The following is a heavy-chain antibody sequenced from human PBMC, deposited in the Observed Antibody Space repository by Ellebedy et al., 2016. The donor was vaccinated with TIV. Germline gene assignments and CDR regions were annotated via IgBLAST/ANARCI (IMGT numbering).Heavy chain of an antibody. CDR1: GYNFTGYD. J-gene: IGHJ6*03. V-gene: IGHV1-8*01. CDR3: ARRQAGTAGGPYYFYYLDV. CDR2: MNPHPRPHST. Sequence: ASVKVSXKASGYNFTGYDIHWVRQAPGQGLEWMGWMNPHPRPHSTAYAQKFQGRVTMTRDTPVDTAYLELSSLTAEDTAVYYCARRQAGTAGGPYYFYYLDVWGKGTTVTVPS. D-gene: IGHD3-16*01.